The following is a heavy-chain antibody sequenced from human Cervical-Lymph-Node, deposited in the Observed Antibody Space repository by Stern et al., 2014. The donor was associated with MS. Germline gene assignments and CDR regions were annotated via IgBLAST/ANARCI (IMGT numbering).Heavy chain of an antibody. CDR3: ARMMGSGYRHYFDY. Sequence: QVTLKESGPALVKPTQTLTLTCTFSGFSLVTSGVRVSWTRQPPGKALEWLARIDWNDKTFYNTSLMTRLTISKDTSKNQVVLTMTNVDPVDTATYYCARMMGSGYRHYFDYWGQGTPVTVS. CDR2: IDWNDKT. V-gene: IGHV2-70*04. J-gene: IGHJ4*02. CDR1: GFSLVTSGVR. D-gene: IGHD3-3*01.